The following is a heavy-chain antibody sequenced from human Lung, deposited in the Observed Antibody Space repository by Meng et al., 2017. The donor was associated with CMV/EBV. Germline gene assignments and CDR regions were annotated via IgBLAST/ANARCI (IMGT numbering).Heavy chain of an antibody. Sequence: GGSXRLXXAASGFSFSNFYMNWVRQAPGKGLEWVASISSGSAYIFYADSVKGRFTISRDNAKDSLYLQMNSLRAEDTAVYYCARGYYYDSKVEHYWGQGTLVTVSS. D-gene: IGHD3-22*01. CDR1: GFSFSNFY. CDR2: ISSGSAYI. V-gene: IGHV3-21*01. CDR3: ARGYYYDSKVEHY. J-gene: IGHJ4*02.